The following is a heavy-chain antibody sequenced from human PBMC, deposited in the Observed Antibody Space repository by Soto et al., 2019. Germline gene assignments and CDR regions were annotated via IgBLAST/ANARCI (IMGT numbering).Heavy chain of an antibody. CDR3: ARDSSSSGWTGGRFDT. Sequence: SVKVSCKASGGTFSSYAISWFRQAPGQGLEWMGGIIPIFGTANYAQKFQGRVTITADESTSTAYMELSSLRSEGTAVYYCARDSSSSGWTGGRFDTWGQGTPVTVSS. D-gene: IGHD6-19*01. V-gene: IGHV1-69*13. CDR1: GGTFSSYA. J-gene: IGHJ5*02. CDR2: IIPIFGTA.